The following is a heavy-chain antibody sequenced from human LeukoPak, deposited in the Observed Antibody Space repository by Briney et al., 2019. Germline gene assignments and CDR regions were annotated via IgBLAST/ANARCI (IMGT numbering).Heavy chain of an antibody. Sequence: SVKVSCKASGGTFSSYAISWVRQAPGQGLEWMGGIIPIFGTANYAQKFQGRVTITADESTSTAYMELSSLRSEDTAVYYCASPGAGSYAPYYFDYWGQGTLDTVSS. V-gene: IGHV1-69*13. CDR3: ASPGAGSYAPYYFDY. D-gene: IGHD2-2*01. CDR1: GGTFSSYA. CDR2: IIPIFGTA. J-gene: IGHJ4*02.